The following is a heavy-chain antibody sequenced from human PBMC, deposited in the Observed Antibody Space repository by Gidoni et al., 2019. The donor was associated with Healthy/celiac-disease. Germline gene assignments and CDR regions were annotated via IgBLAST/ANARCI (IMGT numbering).Heavy chain of an antibody. CDR3: ARDAPKYDFWSGLSGGFYYYYGMDV. V-gene: IGHV1-18*01. CDR1: GYTFTSYG. Sequence: QVQLVQSGAEVKKPGASVKVSCKASGYTFTSYGISWVRPAPGQGLEWMGWISAYNGNTNYAQKLQGRVTMTTDTSTSTAYMELRSLRSDDTAVYYCARDAPKYDFWSGLSGGFYYYYGMDVWGQGTTVTVSS. J-gene: IGHJ6*02. CDR2: ISAYNGNT. D-gene: IGHD3-3*01.